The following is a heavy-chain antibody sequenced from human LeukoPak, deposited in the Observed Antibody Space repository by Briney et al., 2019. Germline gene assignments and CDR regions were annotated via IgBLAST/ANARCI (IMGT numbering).Heavy chain of an antibody. D-gene: IGHD3-9*01. CDR1: GYTFTSYY. Sequence: ASVKVSCKASGYTFTSYYMHWVRQVPGQGLEWMGIINPSGGSTTYAQKLQARVTMTRDTSTSTVYMELSSLRSEDTAVYYCAKDQNVRYFDWLSIIFDYWGQGTLVTVSS. J-gene: IGHJ4*02. CDR3: AKDQNVRYFDWLSIIFDY. CDR2: INPSGGST. V-gene: IGHV1-46*04.